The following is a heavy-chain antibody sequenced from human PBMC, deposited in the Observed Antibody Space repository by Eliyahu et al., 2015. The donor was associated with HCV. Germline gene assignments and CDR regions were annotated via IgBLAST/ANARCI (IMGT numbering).Heavy chain of an antibody. J-gene: IGHJ4*02. CDR1: GGSFSGYY. CDR3: ARGRMFTGGVSYFDY. Sequence: QVQLQQWGAGLLKPSETLSLTCAVXGGSFSGYYWSWIRQPPGKGLEWIGEINHSGSTNYNPSLKSRVTISVDTSKNQFSLKLSSVTAADTAVYYCARGRMFTGGVSYFDYWGQGTLVTVSS. V-gene: IGHV4-34*01. D-gene: IGHD2-8*02. CDR2: INHSGST.